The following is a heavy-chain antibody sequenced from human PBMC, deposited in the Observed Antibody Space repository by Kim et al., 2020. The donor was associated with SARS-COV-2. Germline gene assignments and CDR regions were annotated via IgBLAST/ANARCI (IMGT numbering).Heavy chain of an antibody. CDR3: ARDATDYGCYWSGYYYGMEV. J-gene: IGHJ6*02. CDR2: IYSGGST. CDR1: GFIVSSNY. V-gene: IGHV3-66*01. Sequence: GGSLRLSCAASGFIVSSNYMSWVRQAPGKGLEWVSVIYSGGSTYYADSVKGRFTISRDNSKNMLYLQMNSLRAEDTAVYYCARDATDYGCYWSGYYYGMEVWGQGTPVNVSS. D-gene: IGHD4-17*01.